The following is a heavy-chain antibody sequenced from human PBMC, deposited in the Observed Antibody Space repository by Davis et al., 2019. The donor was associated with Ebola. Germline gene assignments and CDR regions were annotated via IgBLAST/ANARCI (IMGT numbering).Heavy chain of an antibody. V-gene: IGHV5-51*01. J-gene: IGHJ6*02. D-gene: IGHD6-6*01. Sequence: GESLKISCEGSGYIFTNFWIGWVRQMPGKGLEWMGIIYPGDSDTRYSPSFQGQVTISADKSLSTAYLQWSSLKASDTAMYYCARFYSSSSGLDYYYYGMDVWGQGTTVTVSS. CDR3: ARFYSSSSGLDYYYYGMDV. CDR2: IYPGDSDT. CDR1: GYIFTNFW.